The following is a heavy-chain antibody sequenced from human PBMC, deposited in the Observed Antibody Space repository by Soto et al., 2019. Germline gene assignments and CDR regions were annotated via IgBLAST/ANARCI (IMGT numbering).Heavy chain of an antibody. Sequence: GASVKVSCKASGGTFSSYAISWVRQAPGQGLEWMGGIIPIFGTANYAQKFQGRVTITADESTSTAYMELSSLRSEDTAVYYCARETTDYYGSGVHFDYWGQGTLVTVSS. V-gene: IGHV1-69*13. J-gene: IGHJ4*02. CDR1: GGTFSSYA. D-gene: IGHD3-10*01. CDR2: IIPIFGTA. CDR3: ARETTDYYGSGVHFDY.